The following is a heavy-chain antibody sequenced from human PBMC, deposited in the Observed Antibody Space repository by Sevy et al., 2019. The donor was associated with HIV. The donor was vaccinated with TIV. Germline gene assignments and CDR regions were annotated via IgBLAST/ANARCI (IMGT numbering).Heavy chain of an antibody. CDR3: ARAPDFWRGYEADYYYGMDV. CDR1: GFTFSSYW. D-gene: IGHD3-3*01. Sequence: GGSLILSCAASGFTFSSYWMHWVRHAPGKGLVWVSRINSDGSSTSYADSVKGRFTISRDNAKNTLYLQMNSLRAEDTAVYYCARAPDFWRGYEADYYYGMDVWGQGTTVTVSS. V-gene: IGHV3-74*01. J-gene: IGHJ6*02. CDR2: INSDGSST.